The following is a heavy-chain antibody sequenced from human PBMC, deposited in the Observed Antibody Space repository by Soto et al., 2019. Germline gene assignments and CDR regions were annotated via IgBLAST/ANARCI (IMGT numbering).Heavy chain of an antibody. J-gene: IGHJ4*02. Sequence: SETLSLTCAVSGGSLSSGGYSWRWVRQTPGQGLEWVGDIHHSGSTYYNPSLKSRVTMSVDKSDNQFSLHLRSVTAADTAVYYCARGGGWSFDYWGQGTLVTVSS. D-gene: IGHD6-19*01. V-gene: IGHV4-30-2*01. CDR2: IHHSGST. CDR3: ARGGGWSFDY. CDR1: GGSLSSGGYS.